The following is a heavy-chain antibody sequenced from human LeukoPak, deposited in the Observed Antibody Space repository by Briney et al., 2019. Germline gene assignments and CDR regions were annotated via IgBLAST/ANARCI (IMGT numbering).Heavy chain of an antibody. CDR1: GGSISSSSYY. J-gene: IGHJ6*02. V-gene: IGHV4-39*02. Sequence: SETLSLTCTVSGGSISSSSYYWGWIRQPPGKGLEWIGTINYSGSTYYSPSLKSRVTISVDASKNQISLKLNSVTAADTAVYYCARDSRHPYYYGLDVWGQGTTVTVSS. CDR2: INYSGST. CDR3: ARDSRHPYYYGLDV.